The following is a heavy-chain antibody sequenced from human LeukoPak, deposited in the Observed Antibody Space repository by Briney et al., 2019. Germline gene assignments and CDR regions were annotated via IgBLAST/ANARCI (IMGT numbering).Heavy chain of an antibody. D-gene: IGHD4/OR15-4a*01. V-gene: IGHV1-8*01. J-gene: IGHJ6*03. CDR1: GYTFSDYD. CDR2: MNPTSGDT. CDR3: ARVVLKAFYYYYMDV. Sequence: ASVKVSCKASGYTFSDYDVNWVRQAPGQGLEWMGWMNPTSGDTGYAQKFQGRVTMTRSMSKNTAYMELSRLRSEDTAVYFCARVVLKAFYYYYMDVWGKGTTIIISS.